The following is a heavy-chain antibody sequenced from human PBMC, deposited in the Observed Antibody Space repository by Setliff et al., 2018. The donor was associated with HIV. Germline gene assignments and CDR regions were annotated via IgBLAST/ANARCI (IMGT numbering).Heavy chain of an antibody. V-gene: IGHV1-18*01. J-gene: IGHJ4*02. CDR3: ARTDYGGNSGGNYFDY. Sequence: ASVKVSCKASGYTFTTYDITWVRQAPGQGLEWLGWISPYNGHTNFAQKFQGRVTMTTETATSTAYMEARSLRSDDTAVYYCARTDYGGNSGGNYFDYWGQGSLVTVSS. D-gene: IGHD4-17*01. CDR2: ISPYNGHT. CDR1: GYTFTTYD.